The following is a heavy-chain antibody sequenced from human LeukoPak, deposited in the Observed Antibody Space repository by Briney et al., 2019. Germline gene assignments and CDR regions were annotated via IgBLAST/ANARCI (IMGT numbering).Heavy chain of an antibody. CDR1: GFTFSSFP. J-gene: IGHJ4*02. D-gene: IGHD3-10*01. V-gene: IGHV3-64*01. CDR3: ARVMSGSGSKYFDY. Sequence: PGGSLRLSCAASGFTFSSFPMQWVRQVPGKGLEYVSAISSTGETSYYANSVKDRFTISRDNSKNTLHLQMDSLRAEDMAVYYCARVMSGSGSKYFDYWGQGTLVTASS. CDR2: ISSTGETS.